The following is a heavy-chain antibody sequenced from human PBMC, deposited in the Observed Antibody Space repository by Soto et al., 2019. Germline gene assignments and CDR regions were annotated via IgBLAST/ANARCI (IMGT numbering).Heavy chain of an antibody. CDR1: GFTFSDAY. J-gene: IGHJ2*01. CDR2: ISHTSHYM. D-gene: IGHD1-26*01. Sequence: QEQLVESGGGLVKPGVSLRLSCAASGFTFSDAYMSWIRQAPGKGLEGVSYISHTSHYMKYSDSVEGRFTVSRDNAKNSLYLHMDSRRAEDTAVYYCAKTVGLGPFGHFTLWGRGTLVIVSS. CDR3: AKTVGLGPFGHFTL. V-gene: IGHV3-11*05.